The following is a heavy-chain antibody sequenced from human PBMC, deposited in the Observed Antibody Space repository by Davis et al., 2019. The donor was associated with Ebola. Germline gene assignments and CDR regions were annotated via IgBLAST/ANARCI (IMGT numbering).Heavy chain of an antibody. D-gene: IGHD3-9*01. CDR1: GYTFTSYG. CDR2: ISAYNGNT. V-gene: IGHV1-18*01. CDR3: ARSSGELRYFDWLLAWDY. J-gene: IGHJ4*02. Sequence: ASVKVSCKASGYTFTSYGISWVRQAPGQGLEWMGWISAYNGNTNYAQKLQGRVTMTTDTSTSTAYMELRSLRSDDTAVYYCARSSGELRYFDWLLAWDYWGQGTLVTVSS.